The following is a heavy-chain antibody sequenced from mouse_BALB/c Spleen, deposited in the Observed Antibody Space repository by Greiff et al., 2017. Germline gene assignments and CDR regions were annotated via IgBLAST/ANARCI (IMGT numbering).Heavy chain of an antibody. J-gene: IGHJ3*01. D-gene: IGHD1-2*01. Sequence: EVKLVESGGGLVQPGGSRKLSCAASGFTFSSFGMHWVRQAPEKGLEWVAYNSSGSSTIYYADTVKGRFTISRDNPKNTLFLQMTSLRSEDTAMYYCARNYGGFAYWGQGTLVTVSA. CDR3: ARNYGGFAY. CDR2: NSSGSSTI. CDR1: GFTFSSFG. V-gene: IGHV5-17*02.